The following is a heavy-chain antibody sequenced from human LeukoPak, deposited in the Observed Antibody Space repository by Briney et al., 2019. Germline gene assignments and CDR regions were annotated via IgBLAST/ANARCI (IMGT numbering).Heavy chain of an antibody. Sequence: GGSLRLSCAASGFTVSGTYMTWVRQAPGKGLEWVSPIYRSGRTYYADSVKGRFTISRDNSKNTLYLQMNSLRAEDTAVYYCARGTSFVPGANSNDAFDIWGQGTMVTVSS. V-gene: IGHV3-66*01. CDR3: ARGTSFVPGANSNDAFDI. D-gene: IGHD2-2*01. CDR2: IYRSGRT. J-gene: IGHJ3*02. CDR1: GFTVSGTY.